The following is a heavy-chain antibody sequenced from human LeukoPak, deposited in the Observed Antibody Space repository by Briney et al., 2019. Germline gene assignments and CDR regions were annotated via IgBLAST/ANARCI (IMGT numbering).Heavy chain of an antibody. CDR2: ISSSSSTI. CDR1: GFTFSSYS. J-gene: IGHJ4*02. V-gene: IGHV3-48*01. D-gene: IGHD3-10*01. CDR3: ARFRVRGVIKGLDY. Sequence: GGSLRLSCAASGFTFSSYSMNWVRQAPGKGLEWVSYISSSSSTIYYADSVKGRFTISRDNAKNSLYLQMNSLRAEDTAVYYCARFRVRGVIKGLDYWGRGTLVTVSS.